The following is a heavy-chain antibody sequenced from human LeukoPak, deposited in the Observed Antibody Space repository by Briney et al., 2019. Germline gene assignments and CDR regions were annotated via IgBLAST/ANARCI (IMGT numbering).Heavy chain of an antibody. CDR3: AREGTAAAGPFDY. Sequence: SMKVSCKASGCTFSSYAISWVRQAPGQGLEWMGGIIPIFGTANYAQKFQGRVTITADESTSTAYMELSSLRSEDTAVYYCAREGTAAAGPFDYWGQGTLVTVSS. J-gene: IGHJ4*02. CDR2: IIPIFGTA. V-gene: IGHV1-69*01. D-gene: IGHD6-13*01. CDR1: GCTFSSYA.